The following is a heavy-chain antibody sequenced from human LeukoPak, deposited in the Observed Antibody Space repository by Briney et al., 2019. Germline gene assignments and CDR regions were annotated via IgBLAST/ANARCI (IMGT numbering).Heavy chain of an antibody. CDR2: IFYSGST. V-gene: IGHV4-59*01. CDR1: GGSISSYY. CDR3: ARHPPGLYGMDV. J-gene: IGHJ6*02. D-gene: IGHD3/OR15-3a*01. Sequence: SETLSLTCTVSGGSISSYYWSWIRQPPGKGLEWIGYIFYSGSTNYNPSLESRVTISVDTSKNQFSLKLSSVTAADTAVYYCARHPPGLYGMDVWGQGTTVTVSS.